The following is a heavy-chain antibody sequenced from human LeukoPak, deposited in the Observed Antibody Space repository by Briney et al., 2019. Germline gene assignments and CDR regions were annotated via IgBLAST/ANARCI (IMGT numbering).Heavy chain of an antibody. J-gene: IGHJ4*02. CDR1: GFTFNTYN. D-gene: IGHD4-17*01. Sequence: KPGGSLRLSCAASGFTFNTYNMNWVRQAPGKGLEWVSSISSSSNYIYYADSVRGRFTISRDNAKNSLYLQMNSLSAEDTAVYYCARDPNDYDDYVYDYWGQGTLVTVSS. V-gene: IGHV3-21*01. CDR2: ISSSSNYI. CDR3: ARDPNDYDDYVYDY.